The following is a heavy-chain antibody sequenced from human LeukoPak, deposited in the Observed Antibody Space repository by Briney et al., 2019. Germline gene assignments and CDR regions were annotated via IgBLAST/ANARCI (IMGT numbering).Heavy chain of an antibody. CDR3: WGGGWKKPFDY. J-gene: IGHJ4*02. Sequence: SVKVSCKASGGTLSSYAISWVRQAPGQGLEWMGGIIPIFGTANYAQKFQGRVTITADESTSTAYMELSSLRSEDTAVYYCWGGGWKKPFDYWGQGTLVTVSS. V-gene: IGHV1-69*13. D-gene: IGHD2-21*01. CDR2: IIPIFGTA. CDR1: GGTLSSYA.